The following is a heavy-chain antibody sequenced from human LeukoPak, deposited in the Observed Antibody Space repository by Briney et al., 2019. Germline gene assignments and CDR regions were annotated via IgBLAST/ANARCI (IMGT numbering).Heavy chain of an antibody. CDR3: ARGLTEFRIQLWSSGRYFDY. CDR1: GGSFSGYY. D-gene: IGHD5-18*01. Sequence: SETLSLTCAVYGGSFSGYYWSWIRQPPEKGLEWIGEINHSGSTNYNPSLKSRVNISVDTSKNQFSLKLSSVTAADTAVYYCARGLTEFRIQLWSSGRYFDYWGQGTLVTVSS. CDR2: INHSGST. V-gene: IGHV4-34*01. J-gene: IGHJ4*02.